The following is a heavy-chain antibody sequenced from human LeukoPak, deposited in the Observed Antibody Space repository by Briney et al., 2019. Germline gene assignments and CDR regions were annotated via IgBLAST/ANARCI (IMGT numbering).Heavy chain of an antibody. V-gene: IGHV3-21*04. CDR1: GFTFSSYS. Sequence: PGGSLRLSCAASGFTFSSYSMNWVRQAPGKGLEWVSSISSSSSYIYYADLGRGRFTISRDNAKNSLYLQMNSLRAEDTAMYYCATTGLPAASDYWGQGTLVTVS. J-gene: IGHJ4*02. D-gene: IGHD2-2*01. CDR2: ISSSSSYI. CDR3: ATTGLPAASDY.